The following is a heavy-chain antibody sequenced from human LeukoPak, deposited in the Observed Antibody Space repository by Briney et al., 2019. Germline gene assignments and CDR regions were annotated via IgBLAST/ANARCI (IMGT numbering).Heavy chain of an antibody. Sequence: PLASVKVSCKASGYTFTSYDINWVRQATGQGLEWMGWMNPNSGNTGYAQKFQGRVTITRNTSISTAYMELSSLRSEDTAVYYCARGAQHYSSSWYSIWGQGTMVTVSS. J-gene: IGHJ3*02. CDR2: MNPNSGNT. CDR3: ARGAQHYSSSWYSI. D-gene: IGHD6-13*01. CDR1: GYTFTSYD. V-gene: IGHV1-8*01.